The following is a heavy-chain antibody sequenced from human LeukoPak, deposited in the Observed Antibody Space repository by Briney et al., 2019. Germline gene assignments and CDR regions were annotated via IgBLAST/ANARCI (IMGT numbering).Heavy chain of an antibody. J-gene: IGHJ4*02. D-gene: IGHD1-26*01. V-gene: IGHV3-21*01. Sequence: GGSLRLSCAASGITFSSYAMSWVRQAPGKGLEWVSSISSSGTYIYYRDSVKGRFTISRDNAENSLYLEMNSLRVEDTAIYYCVRDRGSYRPIDYWGQGTLVTVSS. CDR1: GITFSSYA. CDR2: ISSSGTYI. CDR3: VRDRGSYRPIDY.